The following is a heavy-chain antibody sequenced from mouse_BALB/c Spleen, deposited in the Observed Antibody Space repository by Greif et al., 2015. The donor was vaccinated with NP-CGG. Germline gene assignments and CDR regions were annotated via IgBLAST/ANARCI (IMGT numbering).Heavy chain of an antibody. CDR3: ARSLYVYGTY. D-gene: IGHD2-2*01. Sequence: QVQLKQSGAELVKPGASVKLSCKASGYTFTSYWMHWVKQRPGQGLEWIGEINPSNGRTNYNEKFKSKATLTVDKSSSTDYMQLSSLTSDDSAVFYCARSLYVYGTYWGQGTLVTVSA. CDR1: GYTFTSYW. J-gene: IGHJ3*01. V-gene: IGHV1S81*02. CDR2: INPSNGRT.